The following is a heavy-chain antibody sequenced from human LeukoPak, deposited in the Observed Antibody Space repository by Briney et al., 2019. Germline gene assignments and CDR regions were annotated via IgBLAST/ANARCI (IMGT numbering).Heavy chain of an antibody. V-gene: IGHV4-39*07. J-gene: IGHJ3*02. CDR1: GGSISSSSYY. D-gene: IGHD3-22*01. CDR3: ARDLLFTMIVVDNDAFDI. Sequence: PSETLSLTCTVSGGSISSSSYYWGWIRQPPGKGLEWIGSIYYSGSTYYNPSLKSRVTISVDTSKNQFSLKLSSVTAADTAVYYCARDLLFTMIVVDNDAFDIWGQGTMVTVSS. CDR2: IYYSGST.